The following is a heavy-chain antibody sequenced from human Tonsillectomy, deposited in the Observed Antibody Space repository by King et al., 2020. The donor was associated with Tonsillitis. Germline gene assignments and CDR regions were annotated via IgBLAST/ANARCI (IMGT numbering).Heavy chain of an antibody. J-gene: IGHJ2*01. CDR1: GFTFSSYS. Sequence: VQLVESGGGLVKPGGSLRLSCAASGFTFSSYSMNWVRQAPGKGLEWVSSISSSSSYIYYADSVKGRFTISRDNAKNSLYLQMNSLGAEDTAVYYCARVARGDPGWYFDLWGRGTLVTVSS. CDR3: ARVARGDPGWYFDL. D-gene: IGHD2-21*01. V-gene: IGHV3-21*01. CDR2: ISSSSSYI.